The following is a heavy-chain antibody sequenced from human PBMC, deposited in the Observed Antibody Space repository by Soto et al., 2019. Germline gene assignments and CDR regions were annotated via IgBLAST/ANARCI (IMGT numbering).Heavy chain of an antibody. Sequence: PSETLSLTCTVSGGSISSYYWSWIRQPPGKGLEWIGYIYYSGSTNYNPSLKSRVTISVDTSKNQFSLKLSSVTAADTAVYYCARAYDFFSPDFEYWGQGTLVTVSS. CDR1: GGSISSYY. CDR3: ARAYDFFSPDFEY. J-gene: IGHJ4*02. D-gene: IGHD3-3*01. CDR2: IYYSGST. V-gene: IGHV4-59*08.